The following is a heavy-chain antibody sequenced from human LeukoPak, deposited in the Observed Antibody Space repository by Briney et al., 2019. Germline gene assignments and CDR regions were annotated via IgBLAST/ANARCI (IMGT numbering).Heavy chain of an antibody. CDR2: IWYDGSNK. CDR1: GFTFSSYG. J-gene: IGHJ3*02. V-gene: IGHV3-33*06. D-gene: IGHD6-13*01. Sequence: PGRSLRLSCAASGFTFSSYGMHWVRQAPGKGLEWVAVIWYDGSNKYYADSVKGRFTISRDNSKNTLYLQMNSLRAEDTAVYYCANLCRRSSSCHDAFDIWGQGTMVTVSS. CDR3: ANLCRRSSSCHDAFDI.